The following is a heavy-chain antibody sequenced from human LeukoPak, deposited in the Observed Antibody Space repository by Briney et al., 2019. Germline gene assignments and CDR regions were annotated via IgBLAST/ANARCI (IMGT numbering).Heavy chain of an antibody. CDR1: GFTFSNYW. CDR2: IQQDGGQK. D-gene: IGHD5-24*01. Sequence: GGSLRLSCAAFGFTFSNYWMIWVRQAPGKGLEGVANIQQDGGQKRYADSVRGRFTVSRDNAQTSLYLHMNSLRAEDTAVYYCARASNPWLQLSWGQGTLVTVSS. J-gene: IGHJ4*02. CDR3: ARASNPWLQLS. V-gene: IGHV3-7*05.